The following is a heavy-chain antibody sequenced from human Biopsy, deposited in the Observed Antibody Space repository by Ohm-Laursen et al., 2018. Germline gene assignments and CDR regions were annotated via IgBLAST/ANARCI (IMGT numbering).Heavy chain of an antibody. Sequence: SVKVSCKASGYTFTSYDITWVRQASGQGPEWIGWLNPVSGNSNFGQKFRGRVTMTSGTSISTAYMELSSLGSEDTAAYYCARAVRNQLVSEYWGQGTLVTVSS. D-gene: IGHD1-1*01. CDR3: ARAVRNQLVSEY. CDR1: GYTFTSYD. CDR2: LNPVSGNS. V-gene: IGHV1-8*01. J-gene: IGHJ4*02.